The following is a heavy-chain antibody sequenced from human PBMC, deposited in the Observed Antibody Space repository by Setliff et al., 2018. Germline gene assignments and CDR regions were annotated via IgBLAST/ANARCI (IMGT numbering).Heavy chain of an antibody. V-gene: IGHV4-39*02. D-gene: IGHD4-17*01. J-gene: IGHJ6*03. CDR3: ARETTMTYYFYYMDV. CDR2: IYYSGTA. Sequence: SETLSLTCTISGDSISDISYYWGFIRQSPGKGPEWIGSIYYSGTAYHNPSLESRVTMFVDTSTNQFSLRLNSVTAADTAVYYCARETTMTYYFYYMDVWGKGTTVTVSS. CDR1: GDSISDISYY.